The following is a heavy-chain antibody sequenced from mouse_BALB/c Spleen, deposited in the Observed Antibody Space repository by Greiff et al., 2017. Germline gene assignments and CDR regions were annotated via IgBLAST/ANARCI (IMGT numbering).Heavy chain of an antibody. CDR2: ISSGGST. CDR3: ARVKSNYVGYFDV. V-gene: IGHV5-6-5*01. J-gene: IGHJ1*01. D-gene: IGHD2-5*01. CDR1: GFTFSSYA. Sequence: EVKLMESGGGLVKPGGSLKLSCAASGFTFSSYAMSWVRQTPEKRLEWVASISSGGSTYYPDSVMGRFTISRDNARNILYLQMSSLRSEDTAMYYCARVKSNYVGYFDVWGAGTTVTVSS.